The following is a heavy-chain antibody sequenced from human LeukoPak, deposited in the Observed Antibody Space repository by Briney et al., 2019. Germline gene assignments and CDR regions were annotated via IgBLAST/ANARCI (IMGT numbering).Heavy chain of an antibody. CDR1: GFTFDDYA. CDR2: ISWNSGSI. V-gene: IGHV3-9*01. J-gene: IGHJ5*02. CDR3: AKDLSPYSSSCYGWFDP. D-gene: IGHD6-13*01. Sequence: GGSLRLSCAASGFTFDDYAMHWVRQAPGKGLEWVSGISWNSGSIGYADSVKGRFTISRDNAKNSLYLQMNSLRAEDTALYYCAKDLSPYSSSCYGWFDPWGQGTLVTVSS.